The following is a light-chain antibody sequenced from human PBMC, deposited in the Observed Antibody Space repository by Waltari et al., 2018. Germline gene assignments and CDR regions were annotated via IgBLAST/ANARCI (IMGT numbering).Light chain of an antibody. Sequence: QLVLTQSPSVSASLGASVKLTCTLSRGHSSNVIAWHQQQPGKGPRYLMTVNSDGSHSKGDEIPDRFSGSSSGPERYLTISSLQSDDEADYYCQTGGHGTWVFGGGTKLTVL. J-gene: IGLJ3*02. V-gene: IGLV4-69*01. CDR3: QTGGHGTWV. CDR1: RGHSSNV. CDR2: VNSDGSH.